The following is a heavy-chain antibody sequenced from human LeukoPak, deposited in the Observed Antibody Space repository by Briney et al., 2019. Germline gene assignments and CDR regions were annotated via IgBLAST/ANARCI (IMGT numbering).Heavy chain of an antibody. CDR2: INHSGST. CDR1: GGSFSGYY. CDR3: ARGPDTAMTKTYYFDY. V-gene: IGHV4-34*01. Sequence: PSETLSLTCAVYGGSFSGYYWSWIRQPPGKGLEWIGEINHSGSTNYNPSIKSRVTISVDTSKNQFSLKLSSVTAADTAVYYCARGPDTAMTKTYYFDYWGQGTLVTVSS. J-gene: IGHJ4*02. D-gene: IGHD5-18*01.